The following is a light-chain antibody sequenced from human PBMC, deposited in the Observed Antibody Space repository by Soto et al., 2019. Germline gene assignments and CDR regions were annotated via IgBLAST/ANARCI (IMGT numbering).Light chain of an antibody. CDR1: QSITIS. Sequence: DIPMTQPPSSLSASVGDRVTITCRASQSITISLNRYQLQPGKAPMLLTLAASTLQTGVSSRLSGSGSMTDFTLTISDLQPEDFATYYCQQTYTAPLTFGKGTKVDIK. V-gene: IGKV1-39*01. CDR3: QQTYTAPLT. CDR2: AAS. J-gene: IGKJ1*01.